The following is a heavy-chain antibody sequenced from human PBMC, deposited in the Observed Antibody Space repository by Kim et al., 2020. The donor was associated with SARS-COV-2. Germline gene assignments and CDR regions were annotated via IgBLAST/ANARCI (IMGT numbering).Heavy chain of an antibody. D-gene: IGHD1-7*01. J-gene: IGHJ6*02. CDR1: GFTFSSYG. V-gene: IGHV3-33*01. CDR2: IWYDGSNK. Sequence: GGSLRLSCAASGFTFSSYGMHWVRQAPGKGLEWVAVIWYDGSNKYYADSVKGRFTISRDNSKNTLYLQMNSLRAEDTAVYYCASTRRNFESVGGMDVWGQGTTVTVSS. CDR3: ASTRRNFESVGGMDV.